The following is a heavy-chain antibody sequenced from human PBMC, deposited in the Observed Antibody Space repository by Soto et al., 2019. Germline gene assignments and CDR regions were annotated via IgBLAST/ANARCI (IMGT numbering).Heavy chain of an antibody. CDR2: INPSGGST. CDR3: ARAESHPDEYYDFWSGFLGPDY. V-gene: IGHV1-46*03. Sequence: ASVKVSCKASGYTFTSYYMHWVRQAPGQGLEWMGIINPSGGSTSYAQKFQGRVTMTRDTSTSTVYMELSSLGSEDTAVYYCARAESHPDEYYDFWSGFLGPDYWGQGTLVTVS. J-gene: IGHJ4*02. CDR1: GYTFTSYY. D-gene: IGHD3-3*01.